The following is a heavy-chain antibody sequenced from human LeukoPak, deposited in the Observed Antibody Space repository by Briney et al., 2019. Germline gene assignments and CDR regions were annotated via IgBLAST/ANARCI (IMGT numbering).Heavy chain of an antibody. CDR2: IYYSGST. Sequence: SETLSLTCTVSGGSISSYYWSWIRQPPGKGLEWIGYIYYSGSTNYNPSLKSRVTISVDTSKNQFSLKLSSVTAADTAVYYCARHQGAGEYPFDYWGQGTLVTVSS. CDR1: GGSISSYY. J-gene: IGHJ4*02. V-gene: IGHV4-59*08. CDR3: ARHQGAGEYPFDY. D-gene: IGHD2/OR15-2a*01.